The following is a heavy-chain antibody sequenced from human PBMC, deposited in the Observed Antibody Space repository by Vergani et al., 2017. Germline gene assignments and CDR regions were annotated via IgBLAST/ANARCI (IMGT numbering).Heavy chain of an antibody. D-gene: IGHD2-2*01. CDR2: ISGSGGNT. Sequence: EVQLLESGGGLVQPGGSLRLSCAASGFTFSSYAMSWVRQVPGKGLEWVSGISGSGGNTYYANSVKGRFTISRENSKNTLYLQMNSLRADDTAVYYCAKGVYCSSTSCYEGRGYYYGMGVWGQGTTVTFPS. CDR1: GFTFSSYA. V-gene: IGHV3-23*01. J-gene: IGHJ6*02. CDR3: AKGVYCSSTSCYEGRGYYYGMGV.